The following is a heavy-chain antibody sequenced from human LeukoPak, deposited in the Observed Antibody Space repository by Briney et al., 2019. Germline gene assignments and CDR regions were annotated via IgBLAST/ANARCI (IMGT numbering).Heavy chain of an antibody. Sequence: VASVKVSCKASGYTFTDYYMHWVRQAPGQGLEWMGWINAGNGNTKYSQKFQGRVTITRDTSASTAYMELSSLRSEDTGVYYCAREGRYYYDGGAYYPFDYWGQGTLVTVSS. CDR1: GYTFTDYY. CDR2: INAGNGNT. CDR3: AREGRYYYDGGAYYPFDY. V-gene: IGHV1/OR15-3*02. D-gene: IGHD3-22*01. J-gene: IGHJ4*02.